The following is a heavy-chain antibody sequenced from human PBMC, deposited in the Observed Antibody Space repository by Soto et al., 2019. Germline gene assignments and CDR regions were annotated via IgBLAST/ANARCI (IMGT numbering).Heavy chain of an antibody. CDR2: IWYDGSNK. CDR1: GFTFSSYG. D-gene: IGHD2-2*01. CDR3: ARGNCSSTSCYGFDYFDY. V-gene: IGHV3-33*01. J-gene: IGHJ4*02. Sequence: GGSLRLSCAASGFTFSSYGMHWVRQAPGKGLEWVAVIWYDGSNKYYADSVKGRFTISRDNSKNTLYLQMNSLRAEDTAVYYCARGNCSSTSCYGFDYFDYWGQGTLVTVSS.